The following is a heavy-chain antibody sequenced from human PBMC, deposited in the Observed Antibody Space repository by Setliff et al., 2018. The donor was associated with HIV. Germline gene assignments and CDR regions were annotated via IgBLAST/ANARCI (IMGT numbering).Heavy chain of an antibody. J-gene: IGHJ4*02. D-gene: IGHD5-12*01. Sequence: SETLSLTCAVYGGAFSGYYWTWIRQSPGRGLEWIGEVNHSGRTNYNPSLKSRVTISVDTSKNQFSLKLTSVTAADTAIYYCERGGQSSGYGIEYWGQGKLVTVSS. CDR3: ERGGQSSGYGIEY. V-gene: IGHV4-34*01. CDR1: GGAFSGYY. CDR2: VNHSGRT.